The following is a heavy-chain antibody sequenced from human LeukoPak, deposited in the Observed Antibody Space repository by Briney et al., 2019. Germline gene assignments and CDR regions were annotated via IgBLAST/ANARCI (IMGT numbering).Heavy chain of an antibody. CDR3: ARENGSGSYYKDWFDP. Sequence: GASVKVSCKASGYTFTGYYMHWVRQAPGQGLEWMGWINPNSGGTNYAEKFQGRVTMTRDTSISTAYMELSRLRSDDTAVYYCARENGSGSYYKDWFDPWGQGTLVTVSS. D-gene: IGHD3-10*01. J-gene: IGHJ5*02. CDR2: INPNSGGT. V-gene: IGHV1-2*02. CDR1: GYTFTGYY.